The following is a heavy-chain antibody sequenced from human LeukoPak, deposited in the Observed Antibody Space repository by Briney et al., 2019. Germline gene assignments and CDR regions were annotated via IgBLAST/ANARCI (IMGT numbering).Heavy chain of an antibody. CDR3: ARRRYYDSSGYNPTYYFDY. V-gene: IGHV4-59*01. J-gene: IGHJ4*02. D-gene: IGHD3-22*01. Sequence: PSETLSLTCAVSGDSIIGSYWSWIRQAPGKGLEWIGYIYYGVDTDYNPSLKSRVTISVDMSKKQISLRLTSVTAADTAVYYCARRRYYDSSGYNPTYYFDYWGQGILVTVSS. CDR2: IYYGVDT. CDR1: GDSIIGSY.